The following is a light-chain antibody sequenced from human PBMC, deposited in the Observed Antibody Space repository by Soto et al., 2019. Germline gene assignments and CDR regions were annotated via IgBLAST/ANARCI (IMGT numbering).Light chain of an antibody. CDR1: SSDIGVYDF. J-gene: IGLJ1*01. CDR3: AAWDDSLSGYV. V-gene: IGLV2-8*01. Sequence: QSALTQPPSASGSPGQSVTISCTGTSSDIGVYDFVSWYQQHPGKAPKVIIYQVNKRPSGVPDRFSGSKSGNTASLTVSGLRPEDEADYYCAAWDDSLSGYVFGTGTKVTVL. CDR2: QVN.